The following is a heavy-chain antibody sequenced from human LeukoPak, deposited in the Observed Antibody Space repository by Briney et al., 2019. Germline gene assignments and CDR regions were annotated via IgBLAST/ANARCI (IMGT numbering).Heavy chain of an antibody. CDR2: INPNSGGT. CDR1: GYTFTGYY. CDR3: ARATRGVREPLFDY. D-gene: IGHD1-26*01. Sequence: ASVKVSCKASGYTFTGYYMHWVRQAPGQGLEWMGWINPNSGGTNYAQKFQGRVTMTRDTSISTAYMELSRLRSDDTVVYYCARATRGVREPLFDYWGQGTLVTVSS. J-gene: IGHJ4*02. V-gene: IGHV1-2*02.